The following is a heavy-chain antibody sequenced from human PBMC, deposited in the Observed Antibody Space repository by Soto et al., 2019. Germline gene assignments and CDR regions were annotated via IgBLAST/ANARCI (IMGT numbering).Heavy chain of an antibody. CDR3: AIANYGDNDY. D-gene: IGHD4-17*01. Sequence: QVQLVQSGAEVKRPGASVKVSCKASGYSFPSSTISWVRQAPGQGLEWMGWINAYNGNTKYTQKLQGRFTMTTDTSTSTDYMELENLRSDDTAMYFCAIANYGDNDYWGQGTLVTVSS. CDR2: INAYNGNT. CDR1: GYSFPSST. J-gene: IGHJ4*02. V-gene: IGHV1-18*01.